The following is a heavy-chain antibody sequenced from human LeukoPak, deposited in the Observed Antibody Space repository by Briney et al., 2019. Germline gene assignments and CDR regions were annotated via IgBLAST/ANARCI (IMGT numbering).Heavy chain of an antibody. CDR3: ARGRSSRRAYFDY. J-gene: IGHJ4*02. CDR2: INHSGST. D-gene: IGHD6-13*01. CDR1: GGSFSGYY. V-gene: IGHV4-34*01. Sequence: SETLSLTFAVYGGSFSGYYWSWIRQPPGKGLEWIGEINHSGSTHYNPSLKSRATISVDTSKNQFSLKLSSVTAADTAVYYCARGRSSRRAYFDYWGQGTLVTVSS.